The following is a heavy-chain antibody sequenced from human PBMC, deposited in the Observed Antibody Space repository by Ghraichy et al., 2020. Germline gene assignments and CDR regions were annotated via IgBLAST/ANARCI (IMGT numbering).Heavy chain of an antibody. CDR2: IYYDGSS. J-gene: IGHJ4*02. D-gene: IGHD6-19*01. Sequence: ESLNISCAVSGFSISSNNWWGWIRQPPGKGLEWIGFIYYDGSSHYTSSLKSRVTMSVDTSKNQFSLKLSSVTAVDTAIYYCTRKVAALTYFDDWGQGTLVTVSS. CDR1: GFSISSNNW. CDR3: TRKVAALTYFDD. V-gene: IGHV4-28*01.